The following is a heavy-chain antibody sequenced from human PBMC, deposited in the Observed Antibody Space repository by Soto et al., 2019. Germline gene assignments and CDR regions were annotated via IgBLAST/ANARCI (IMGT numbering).Heavy chain of an antibody. Sequence: QVQLQQWGAGLLKPSETLSLTCGVYGGSFSGYSWSWIRQPPGKGLGWIGEINHRGSTNYNPSLKGRVTISLDTSKNQLSLKLSSVTAADTIIYYCARAITVAGTRRFDSWGQGTLVTVSS. CDR3: ARAITVAGTRRFDS. CDR1: GGSFSGYS. CDR2: INHRGST. V-gene: IGHV4-34*01. D-gene: IGHD6-19*01. J-gene: IGHJ5*01.